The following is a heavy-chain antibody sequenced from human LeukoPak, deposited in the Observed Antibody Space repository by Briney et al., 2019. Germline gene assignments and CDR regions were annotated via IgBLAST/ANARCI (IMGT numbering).Heavy chain of an antibody. CDR2: ISGSGDGT. Sequence: GGSLRLSCAASGFTFSSYAMNWGRQAPGKGLEWVSAISGSGDGTYYADSVKGRFTVSRDNSKNTPYLQMNNLRAEDSAVYYCAKGVGGYCSSTDCRAYDNWGQGTLVTVSS. CDR1: GFTFSSYA. D-gene: IGHD2-2*01. V-gene: IGHV3-23*01. J-gene: IGHJ4*02. CDR3: AKGVGGYCSSTDCRAYDN.